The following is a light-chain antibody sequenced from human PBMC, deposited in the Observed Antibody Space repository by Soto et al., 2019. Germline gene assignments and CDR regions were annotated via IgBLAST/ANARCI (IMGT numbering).Light chain of an antibody. CDR1: QSISSW. CDR3: QKYNSYSIT. J-gene: IGKJ5*01. V-gene: IGKV1-5*01. CDR2: DAS. Sequence: DIQMTQSPSTLAASVGARVTLTCRASQSISSWLAWYQQKRGDAPKLLIYDASSLASGVPSRFSGSGSGTEFTLTISSLQSDDFATYYCQKYNSYSITFGKGTRLEI.